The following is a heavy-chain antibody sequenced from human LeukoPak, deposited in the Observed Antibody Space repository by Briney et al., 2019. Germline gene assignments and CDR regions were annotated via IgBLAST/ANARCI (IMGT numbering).Heavy chain of an antibody. CDR2: IYYSGST. CDR1: GGSISSGGYY. J-gene: IGHJ4*02. CDR3: ARVEGTYYYDSSGYFPIVYFDY. D-gene: IGHD3-22*01. Sequence: SETLSLTCTVSGGSISSGGYYWSWIRQPPGKGLEWIGYIYYSGSTNYNPSLKSRVTISVDTSKNQFSLKLSSVTAADTAVYYCARVEGTYYYDSSGYFPIVYFDYWGQGTLVTVSS. V-gene: IGHV4-61*08.